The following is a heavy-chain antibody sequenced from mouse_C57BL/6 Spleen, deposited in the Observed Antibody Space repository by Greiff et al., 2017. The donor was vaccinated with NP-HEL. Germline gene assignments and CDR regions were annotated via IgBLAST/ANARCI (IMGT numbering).Heavy chain of an antibody. CDR2: INPSSGYT. V-gene: IGHV1-4*01. CDR3: ARRPAEGYFDV. Sequence: QVQLQQSGAELARPGASVKMSCKASGYTFTSYTMHWVKQRPGQGLEWIGYINPSSGYTKYNQKFKDKATLTADKSSSTAYMQLSSLTSEDSAVYYCARRPAEGYFDVWGTGTTVTVSS. J-gene: IGHJ1*03. CDR1: GYTFTSYT.